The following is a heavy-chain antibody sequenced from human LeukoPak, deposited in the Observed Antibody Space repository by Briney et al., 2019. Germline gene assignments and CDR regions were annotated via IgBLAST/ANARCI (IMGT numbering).Heavy chain of an antibody. Sequence: PGGSLRLSCAASGFTFNTYWMNWVRQAPGERLEWVASMNQDGTEKYYVDSVKGRFTISRDNAKTSLYLQMDSLRAEDTAVYYCARDQGNGCFDPWGQGSLVTVSS. CDR3: ARDQGNGCFDP. V-gene: IGHV3-7*01. D-gene: IGHD1-1*01. CDR2: MNQDGTEK. J-gene: IGHJ5*02. CDR1: GFTFNTYW.